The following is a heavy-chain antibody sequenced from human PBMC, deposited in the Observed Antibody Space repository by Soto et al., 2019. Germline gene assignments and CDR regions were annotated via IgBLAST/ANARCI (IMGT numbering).Heavy chain of an antibody. CDR3: ARGSAFIGLDY. Sequence: SLRLSCAVSGLIFSRYSMNWVRQAPGKGLEWVSSIGTSGSYIYDTDSVKGRFTISRDNTKDSLYLQMNSLRAEDTAIYYCARGSAFIGLDYWGQGTPVTVS. V-gene: IGHV3-21*01. CDR1: GLIFSRYS. J-gene: IGHJ4*02. D-gene: IGHD1-26*01. CDR2: IGTSGSYI.